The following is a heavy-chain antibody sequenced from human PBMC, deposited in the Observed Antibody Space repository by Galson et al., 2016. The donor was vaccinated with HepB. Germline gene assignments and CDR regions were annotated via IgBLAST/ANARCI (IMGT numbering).Heavy chain of an antibody. D-gene: IGHD3-16*01. V-gene: IGHV4-39*01. J-gene: IGHJ2*01. CDR1: GGSIGSGPYY. CDR2: VYYSGSV. Sequence: SETLSLTCTVSGGSIGSGPYYWGWIRQSPGKGLEWIGSVYYSGSVFYNPSVKSRVTVSLDTSKNQFSLNLASVTAADTSVYSCARHSRGDWFFDVWGRGTQVTVSS. CDR3: ARHSRGDWFFDV.